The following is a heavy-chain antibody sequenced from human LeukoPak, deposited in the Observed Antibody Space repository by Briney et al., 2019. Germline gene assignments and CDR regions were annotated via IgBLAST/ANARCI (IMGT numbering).Heavy chain of an antibody. D-gene: IGHD2-8*01. V-gene: IGHV1-8*01. CDR2: MNPNSGNT. J-gene: IGHJ6*03. CDR1: GYTFTSYD. Sequence: VASVKVSCKASGYTFTSYDINWVRQATGQGLEWMGWMNPNSGNTGYAQKFQGRVTMTRNTSISTAYMELSSLRSEDTAVYYCARGERVLMVYAITGLQSYYMDVWGKGTTVTVSS. CDR3: ARGERVLMVYAITGLQSYYMDV.